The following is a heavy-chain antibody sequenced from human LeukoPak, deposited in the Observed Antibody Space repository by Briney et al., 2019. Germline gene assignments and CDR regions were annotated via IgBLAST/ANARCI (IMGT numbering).Heavy chain of an antibody. J-gene: IGHJ4*02. CDR1: GFTFSSYG. CDR3: AKDALLYYDSSGYYFDY. V-gene: IGHV3-30*02. D-gene: IGHD3-22*01. CDR2: IRYDAINK. Sequence: GGSLRLSCAASGFTFSSYGMHWVRQAPGKGLEWVTFIRYDAINKYYADSVKGRFTISRDNSKNTLYLQMNSLRAEDTAVYYCAKDALLYYDSSGYYFDYWGQGTLVTVSS.